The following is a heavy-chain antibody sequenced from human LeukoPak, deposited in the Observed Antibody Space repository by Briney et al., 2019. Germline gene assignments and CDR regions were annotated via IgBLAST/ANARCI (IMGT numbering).Heavy chain of an antibody. CDR1: GGSFSGYY. J-gene: IGHJ4*02. V-gene: IGHV4-34*01. D-gene: IGHD1-26*01. Sequence: SETLSLTCAVYGGSFSGYYWSWIRQPPGKGLEWIGSIYYSGSTYYNPSLKSRVTISVDTSKNQFSLKLSSVTAADTAVYYCARSDPMGLILWGQGTLVTVSS. CDR3: ARSDPMGLIL. CDR2: IYYSGST.